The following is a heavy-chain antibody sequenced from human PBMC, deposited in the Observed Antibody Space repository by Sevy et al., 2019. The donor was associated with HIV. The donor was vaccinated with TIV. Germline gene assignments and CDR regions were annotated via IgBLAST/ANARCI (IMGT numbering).Heavy chain of an antibody. Sequence: GGSLRLSCAASGFTFSSYAMHWVRQAPGKGLEWVAVISYDGSNKYYADSVKGRFTISRDNSKNTMYLQVNSLRTEDTALYYCARDTHDYAGNLRTGWFDPWGQGTLVTVSS. J-gene: IGHJ5*02. CDR2: ISYDGSNK. CDR3: ARDTHDYAGNLRTGWFDP. CDR1: GFTFSSYA. V-gene: IGHV3-30-3*01. D-gene: IGHD4-17*01.